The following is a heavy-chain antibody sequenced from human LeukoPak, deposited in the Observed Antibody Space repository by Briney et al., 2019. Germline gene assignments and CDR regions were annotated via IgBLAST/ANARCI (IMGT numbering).Heavy chain of an antibody. CDR3: ATLAHDYKDY. CDR2: IIPIFGTA. CDR1: GGTFSSYA. Sequence: VASVKVSCKASGGTFSSYAISWVRQAPGQGLEWMGGIIPIFGTANYAQKFQGRVTMTRDTSTSTVYMELSSLRSEDTAVYYCATLAHDYKDYWGQGTLVTVSS. D-gene: IGHD4-11*01. J-gene: IGHJ4*02. V-gene: IGHV1-69*05.